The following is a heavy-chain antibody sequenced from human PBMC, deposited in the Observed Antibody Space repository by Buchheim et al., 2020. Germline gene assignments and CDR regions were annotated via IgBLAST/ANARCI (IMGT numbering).Heavy chain of an antibody. V-gene: IGHV3-48*03. J-gene: IGHJ6*02. CDR2: ISSSGSTI. CDR1: GFIFKNYW. CDR3: ARGGSRDGHYYYGMDV. Sequence: EVRLVESGGGLVQRGGSLRLSCIASGFIFKNYWVTWVRQAPGKGLEWVSYISSSGSTIYYADSVKGRFTISRDNAKNSLYLQMNSLRAEDTAVYYCARGGSRDGHYYYGMDVWGQGTT. D-gene: IGHD5-24*01.